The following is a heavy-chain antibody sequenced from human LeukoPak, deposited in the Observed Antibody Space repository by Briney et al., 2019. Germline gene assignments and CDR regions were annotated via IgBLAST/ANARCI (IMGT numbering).Heavy chain of an antibody. J-gene: IGHJ3*02. CDR2: ISGSGGST. Sequence: GGSLRLSCAASGFTFSSYAMSWVRQAPGKGLEWVSAISGSGGSTYYADSVKGRFTISRDNSKNTLYLQVNRLRAEDTALYYCAKERPSRYYDSSGYYYRGAFDIWGQGTMVTVSS. V-gene: IGHV3-23*01. CDR3: AKERPSRYYDSSGYYYRGAFDI. CDR1: GFTFSSYA. D-gene: IGHD3-22*01.